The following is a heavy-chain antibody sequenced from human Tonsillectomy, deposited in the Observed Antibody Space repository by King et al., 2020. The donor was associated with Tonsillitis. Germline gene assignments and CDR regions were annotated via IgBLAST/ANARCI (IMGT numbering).Heavy chain of an antibody. Sequence: VQLVESGGGVVQPGRSLRLSCAASGFSFSSYAMHWVRQTPGKELEGVTIMSYDGSDIQYTDSVKGRFTISRDNSKNTLYLQMNSLRPEDTAVYYCERDNLVSIDYCGQGTLVTVSS. CDR2: MSYDGSDI. CDR3: ERDNLVSIDY. J-gene: IGHJ4*02. V-gene: IGHV3-30*04. CDR1: GFSFSSYA. D-gene: IGHD5/OR15-5a*01.